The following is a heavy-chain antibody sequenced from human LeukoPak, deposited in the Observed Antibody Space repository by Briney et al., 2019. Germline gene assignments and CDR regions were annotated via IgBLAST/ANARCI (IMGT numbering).Heavy chain of an antibody. J-gene: IGHJ4*02. CDR2: IYPRDGST. V-gene: IGHV1-46*01. Sequence: WMGMIYPRDGSTSYAQKFQGRVTVTRDTSTSTVHMGLSGLRSEDTAVYYCARDQEGFDYWGQGTLVTVSS. CDR3: ARDQEGFDY.